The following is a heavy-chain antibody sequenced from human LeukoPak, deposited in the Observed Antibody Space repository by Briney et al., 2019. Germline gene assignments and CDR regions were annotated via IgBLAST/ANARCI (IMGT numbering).Heavy chain of an antibody. J-gene: IGHJ4*02. CDR2: IKSKTAGGTP. Sequence: TGGPLSLSCAASGFTFSNAWRSWVRQPPGKGLEWVGRIKSKTAGGTPDYAAPVKGRFTISRDDSKNTLYLQMNSLKTEDTAVYYCTTDPYYYGSGSVYFDYWGQGTLVTVSS. V-gene: IGHV3-15*01. CDR1: GFTFSNAW. CDR3: TTDPYYYGSGSVYFDY. D-gene: IGHD3-10*01.